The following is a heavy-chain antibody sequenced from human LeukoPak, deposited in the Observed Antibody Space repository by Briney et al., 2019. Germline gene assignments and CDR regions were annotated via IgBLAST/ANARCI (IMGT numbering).Heavy chain of an antibody. Sequence: ASVKVSCKASGYTFTGCYMHWVRQAPGQGLEWMGWINPNGGGTNYAQKFLGRVTMTRDMSISTGYMELSSLRSDDTAVYYCVRESTGDLSFDHWGQGTLVTVSS. V-gene: IGHV1-2*02. D-gene: IGHD3-10*01. J-gene: IGHJ4*02. CDR2: INPNGGGT. CDR3: VRESTGDLSFDH. CDR1: GYTFTGCY.